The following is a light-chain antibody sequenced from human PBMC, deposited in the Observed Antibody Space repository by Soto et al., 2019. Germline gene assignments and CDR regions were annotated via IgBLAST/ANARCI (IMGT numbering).Light chain of an antibody. V-gene: IGKV3D-7*01. CDR1: QSVSSSY. CDR3: QQDYNLRT. CDR2: GAS. J-gene: IGKJ1*01. Sequence: PGERVTISCRASQSVSSSYLTWYQQRPGQAPRLLICGASTRATSIPARFSGSGSGTDFTLTISSLQPEDFAVYYCQQDYNLRTFGQGTKVDIK.